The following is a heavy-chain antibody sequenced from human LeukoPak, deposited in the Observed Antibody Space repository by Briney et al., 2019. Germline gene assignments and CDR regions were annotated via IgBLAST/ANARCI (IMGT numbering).Heavy chain of an antibody. D-gene: IGHD6-19*01. CDR2: INPSGGST. CDR1: GYTFTSYY. J-gene: IGHJ6*03. Sequence: ASVKVSCKASGYTFTSYYMHWVRQAPGQGLEWMGIINPSGGSTSYAQKFQGRVTMTRDMSTSTAYMELSSLRSEDTAVYYCARGGVAGIYYYYYMDVWGKGTTVTVSS. V-gene: IGHV1-46*01. CDR3: ARGGVAGIYYYYYMDV.